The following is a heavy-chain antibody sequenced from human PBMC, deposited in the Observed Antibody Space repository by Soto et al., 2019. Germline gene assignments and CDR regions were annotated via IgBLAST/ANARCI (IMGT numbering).Heavy chain of an antibody. V-gene: IGHV4-61*01. CDR1: GGSVRSGNHF. CDR2: MYYTGGT. J-gene: IGHJ6*02. CDR3: ARGGEPLGYYGLDV. Sequence: QVQLQESGPGLLKASETLSLTCSVSGGSVRSGNHFWNWLRQPPGRGLEWLGYMYYTGGTNYNPSLKSRVSMSVDTSKDQSSLNLTSLTAADTAVYYCARGGEPLGYYGLDVWGQGTTVTVSS.